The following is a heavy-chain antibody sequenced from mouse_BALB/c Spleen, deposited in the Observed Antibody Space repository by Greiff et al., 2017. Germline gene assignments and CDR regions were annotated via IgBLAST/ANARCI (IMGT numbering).Heavy chain of an antibody. CDR3: ARGHYGSSPFAY. CDR1: GYSITSGYS. J-gene: IGHJ3*01. V-gene: IGHV3-1*02. D-gene: IGHD1-1*01. Sequence: VQLKESGPDLVKPSQSLSLTCTVTGYSITSGYSWYWIRQFPGNKLEWMGYIHYSGSTNYNPSLKSRISITRDTSKNQFFLQLNSVTTEDTATYYCARGHYGSSPFAYWGQGTLVTVSA. CDR2: IHYSGST.